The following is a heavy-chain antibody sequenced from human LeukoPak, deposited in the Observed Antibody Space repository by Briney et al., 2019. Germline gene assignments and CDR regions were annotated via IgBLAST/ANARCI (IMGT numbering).Heavy chain of an antibody. CDR3: ARVTGAYYGAFDI. J-gene: IGHJ3*02. D-gene: IGHD1-26*01. Sequence: PSETLSLTCTVSGGSISNYYWSWIRQPPGKGLEWIGYIYYSGNTNYNPSLKSRVTISVDTSKNQFSLKLSSVTAADTAVYYCARVTGAYYGAFDIWGQGTMVTVSS. CDR1: GGSISNYY. V-gene: IGHV4-59*01. CDR2: IYYSGNT.